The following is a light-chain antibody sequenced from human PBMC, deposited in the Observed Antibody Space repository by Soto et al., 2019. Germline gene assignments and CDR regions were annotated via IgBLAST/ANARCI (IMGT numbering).Light chain of an antibody. CDR3: QQYNSWPPIT. CDR1: QSVSSSY. J-gene: IGKJ5*01. Sequence: EIVMTQSPATLSVSLGERATLSCRASQSVSSSYLAWYQQKPGQAPRLLIYGASSRATGIPDRFSGSGSGTEFTLTISSLQSEDFAVYYCQQYNSWPPITFGQGTRLE. V-gene: IGKV3D-15*01. CDR2: GAS.